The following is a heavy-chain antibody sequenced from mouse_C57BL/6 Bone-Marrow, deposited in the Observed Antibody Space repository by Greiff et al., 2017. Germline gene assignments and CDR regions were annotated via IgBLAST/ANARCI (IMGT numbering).Heavy chain of an antibody. CDR3: ARERVTAVWYFDV. CDR2: IHPNSGST. V-gene: IGHV1-64*01. Sequence: VQLQQPGAELVKPGASVKLSCKASGYTFISYWMHWVKQRPGQGLEWIGMIHPNSGSTNYNEKFKSKATLTVDKSSSTAYMQLSSLTSEDSAVYYCARERVTAVWYFDVWGTGTTVTVSS. D-gene: IGHD2-2*01. J-gene: IGHJ1*03. CDR1: GYTFISYW.